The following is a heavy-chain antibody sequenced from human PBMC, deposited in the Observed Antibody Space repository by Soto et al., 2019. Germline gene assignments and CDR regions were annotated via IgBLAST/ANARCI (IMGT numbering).Heavy chain of an antibody. CDR2: IIPIFGTA. CDR1: GGTFSSYA. CDR3: ARGDMTTVLSLAFDI. J-gene: IGHJ3*02. D-gene: IGHD4-17*01. Sequence: ASVKVSCKASGGTFSSYAISWVRQAPGQGLEWMGGIIPIFGTANYAQKFQGRVTITADKSTSTAYMELSSLRSEDTAVYYCARGDMTTVLSLAFDIWGQGTMVTVS. V-gene: IGHV1-69*06.